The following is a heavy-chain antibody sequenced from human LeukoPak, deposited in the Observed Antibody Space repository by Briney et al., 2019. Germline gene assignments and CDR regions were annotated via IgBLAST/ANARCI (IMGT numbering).Heavy chain of an antibody. J-gene: IGHJ4*02. V-gene: IGHV3-30*03. CDR3: ARAYNSDY. D-gene: IGHD5-24*01. CDR1: GFTFSSYG. Sequence: GRSLGLSCAASGFTFSSYGMHWVRQAPGKGLEWVAVISYDGSNKYYADSVKGRFTISRDNSKNTLYLQMNSLRAEDTAVYYCARAYNSDYWGQGTLVTVSS. CDR2: ISYDGSNK.